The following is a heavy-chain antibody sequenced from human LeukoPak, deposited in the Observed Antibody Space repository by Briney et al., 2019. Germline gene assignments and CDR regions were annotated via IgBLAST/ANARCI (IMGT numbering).Heavy chain of an antibody. J-gene: IGHJ6*02. V-gene: IGHV3-30-3*01. Sequence: GGSLRLSCAASGFTVSSNYMSWVRQAPGRGLEWVAVISYDGSNKYYADSVKGRFTISRDNSKNTLYLQMNSLRAEDTAVYYCARGDGSSSSWYGRGYYYYYGMDVWGQGTTVTVSS. CDR3: ARGDGSSSSWYGRGYYYYYGMDV. CDR1: GFTVSSNY. D-gene: IGHD6-13*01. CDR2: ISYDGSNK.